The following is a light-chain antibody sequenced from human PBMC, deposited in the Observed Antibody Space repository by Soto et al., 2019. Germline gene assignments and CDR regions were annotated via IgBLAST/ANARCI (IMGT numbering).Light chain of an antibody. CDR1: SSDVGGYNY. CDR3: SSYAGTHIV. J-gene: IGLJ1*01. Sequence: QSALTQPPSASGSPGQSVAIPCTGTSSDVGGYNYVSWYQQLPGKAPKLMIYDVSKRPSGVPDRFSGSKSGNSASLTVSGLQAADEADYYCSSYAGTHIVFGTGTKVTVL. V-gene: IGLV2-8*01. CDR2: DVS.